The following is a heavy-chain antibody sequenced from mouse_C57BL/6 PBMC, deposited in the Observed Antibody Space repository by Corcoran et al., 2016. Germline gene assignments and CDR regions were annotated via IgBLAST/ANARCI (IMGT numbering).Heavy chain of an antibody. Sequence: QVQLQQSGAELARPGASVKLSCKASGYTFTSYGISWVKQRTGQGLEWIGEIYPRSGNTYYNEKFKGKATLTADKSSSTAYMELRSLTSEDSAVYFCAKMVETAQASYYFDYWGQGTTLTVSS. CDR2: IYPRSGNT. D-gene: IGHD3-2*02. CDR1: GYTFTSYG. V-gene: IGHV1-81*01. CDR3: AKMVETAQASYYFDY. J-gene: IGHJ2*01.